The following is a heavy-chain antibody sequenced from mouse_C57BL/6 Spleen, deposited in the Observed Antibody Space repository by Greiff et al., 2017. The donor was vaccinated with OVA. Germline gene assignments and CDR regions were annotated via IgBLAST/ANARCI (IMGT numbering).Heavy chain of an antibody. D-gene: IGHD2-4*01. J-gene: IGHJ3*01. CDR3: ARRSYDYDFAY. V-gene: IGHV1-61*01. Sequence: QVQLQQPGAELVRPGSSVKLSCKASGYTFTSYWMDWVKQRPGQGLEWIGNIYPSDSETHYNQKFKDKATLTVDKCSSTAYMQLSSLTSEESAVYYCARRSYDYDFAYWGQGTLVTVSA. CDR1: GYTFTSYW. CDR2: IYPSDSET.